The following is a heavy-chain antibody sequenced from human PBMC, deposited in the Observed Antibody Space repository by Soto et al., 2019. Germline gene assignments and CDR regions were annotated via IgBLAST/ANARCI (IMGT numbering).Heavy chain of an antibody. CDR3: AREIAAAGTSQDDALDI. V-gene: IGHV1-2*04. J-gene: IGHJ3*02. D-gene: IGHD6-13*01. CDR1: GYTFTGYY. CDR2: INPNSGGT. Sequence: ASVKVSCKASGYTFTGYYMHWVRQAPGQGLEWMGWINPNSGGTNYAQKFQGWVTMTRDTSISTAYMELSRLRSDDTAVYYCAREIAAAGTSQDDALDIWGQGTMVTVSS.